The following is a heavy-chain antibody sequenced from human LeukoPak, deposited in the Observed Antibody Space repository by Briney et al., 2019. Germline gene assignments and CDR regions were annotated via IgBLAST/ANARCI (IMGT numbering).Heavy chain of an antibody. J-gene: IGHJ3*02. D-gene: IGHD6-6*01. CDR3: ARSSSRAYDI. CDR2: IKEDGGET. V-gene: IGHV3-7*01. CDR1: GFTFSSYA. Sequence: GRSLRLSCAASGFTFSSYAMHWVRQAPGKGLEWVATIKEDGGETKYVDSVKGRFTISRDNARSSLSLQMTSLRVDDTAVYYCARSSSRAYDIWGQGTMVTVSS.